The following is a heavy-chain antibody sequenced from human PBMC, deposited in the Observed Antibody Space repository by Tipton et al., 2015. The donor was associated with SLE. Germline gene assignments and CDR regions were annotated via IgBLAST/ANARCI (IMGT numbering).Heavy chain of an antibody. Sequence: TLSLTCTVSGAPITHYYWNWIRQPPGKGLEWIGYIYGSGNTHYNPSPDSRVTISVDTSKSHLSLKLSSGTAADAAVYYCARRELGGTVDYWGQGTLVTVSS. J-gene: IGHJ4*02. CDR3: ARRELGGTVDY. CDR1: GAPITHYY. CDR2: IYGSGNT. V-gene: IGHV4-4*09. D-gene: IGHD4-23*01.